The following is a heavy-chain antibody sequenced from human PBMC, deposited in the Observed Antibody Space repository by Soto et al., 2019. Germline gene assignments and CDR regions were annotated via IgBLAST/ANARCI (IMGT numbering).Heavy chain of an antibody. CDR1: GYTFTNFS. V-gene: IGHV1-3*01. CDR2: INAGRGYT. CDR3: ARGRGVIRNYYGMDV. Sequence: QVQLVQSGAEVKKPGASVKISCEASGYTFTNFSIHWVRQAPGQRLEWMGWINAGRGYTKYSRRFQDRLIIPRDRSASTAYMELSILRSEATAMFYCARGRGVIRNYYGMDVWGQGTTVTVSS. J-gene: IGHJ6*02. D-gene: IGHD3-3*02.